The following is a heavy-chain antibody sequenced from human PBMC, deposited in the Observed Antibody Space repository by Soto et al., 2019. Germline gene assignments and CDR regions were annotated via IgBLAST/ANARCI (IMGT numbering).Heavy chain of an antibody. CDR3: ARASGGTRYSGSRNWYFDL. D-gene: IGHD1-26*01. J-gene: IGHJ2*01. V-gene: IGHV4-34*01. CDR1: GGSFSGYY. CDR2: INHSGST. Sequence: SETLSLTCAVYGGSFSGYYWSWIRQPPGKGLEWIGEINHSGSTNYNPSLKSRVTIAVDTSKNQFSLKLRSVTAAATAVYYCARASGGTRYSGSRNWYFDLWGRGTLVTVSS.